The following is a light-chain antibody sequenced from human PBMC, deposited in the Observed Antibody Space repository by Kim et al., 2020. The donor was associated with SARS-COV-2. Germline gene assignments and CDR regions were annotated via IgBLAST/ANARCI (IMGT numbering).Light chain of an antibody. CDR2: EAS. Sequence: GERPTLPQGASQGVSKHVAWYPQKPGQAPRLLMQEASNKATGTPARFSGRGSGKDFTLTNSSLEPGDFAVYYCQQRANWPYTCGQGTKLEI. CDR1: QGVSKH. CDR3: QQRANWPYT. V-gene: IGKV3-11*01. J-gene: IGKJ2*01.